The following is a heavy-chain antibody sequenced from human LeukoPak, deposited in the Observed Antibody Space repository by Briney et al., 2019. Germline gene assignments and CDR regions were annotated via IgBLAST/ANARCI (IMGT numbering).Heavy chain of an antibody. Sequence: PSETLSLTCTVSGGSVSSGSYYWSWIRQPPGKELEWIGYIYYSGTTNYNPSLNSRVTISVDTSKNQFSLKLTSETAADTAMYYCARRKAKTPNYFDYWGQGALVTVSS. V-gene: IGHV4-61*01. CDR1: GGSVSSGSYY. J-gene: IGHJ4*02. CDR2: IYYSGTT. CDR3: ARRKAKTPNYFDY.